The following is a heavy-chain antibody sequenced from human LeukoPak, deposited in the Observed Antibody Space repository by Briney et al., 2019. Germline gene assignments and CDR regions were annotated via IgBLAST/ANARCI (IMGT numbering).Heavy chain of an antibody. J-gene: IGHJ5*02. CDR3: ARDSEGDGYNFDT. Sequence: GGSLRLSCAASGFTFSSYGMHWVRQAPGEGLEWVAFIRYDGSNKYYADSVKGRFTISRDNSKNTLYLQMNSLRADDTAVYYCARDSEGDGYNFDTWGRGTLVTVSS. V-gene: IGHV3-30*02. CDR2: IRYDGSNK. D-gene: IGHD5-24*01. CDR1: GFTFSSYG.